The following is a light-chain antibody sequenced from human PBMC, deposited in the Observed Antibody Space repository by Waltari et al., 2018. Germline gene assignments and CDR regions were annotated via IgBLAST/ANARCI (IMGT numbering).Light chain of an antibody. V-gene: IGLV2-23*02. J-gene: IGLJ2*01. Sequence: QSALTQPASVSGSPGQSITISCTGTSSAVGDYNYVSWYQQHPGKTPKIIIYDVSKRPSGVSNRFSCSKSGNTASLTISGLQAEDEADYYCCSYAGSSTPVVSGGGTKLTVL. CDR2: DVS. CDR1: SSAVGDYNY. CDR3: CSYAGSSTPVV.